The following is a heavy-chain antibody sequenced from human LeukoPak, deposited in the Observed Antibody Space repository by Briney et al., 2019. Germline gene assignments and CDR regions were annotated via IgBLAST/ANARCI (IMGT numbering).Heavy chain of an antibody. CDR3: AKVPRSGQLLYSGELLSWFDY. V-gene: IGHV3-30*18. Sequence: SSAAADFISISYGYQRFRRPPAKGREWGAVISNDGSNKYYQASVKGRFTISRDNSKNPLLLQMNSLRAEDTAVYFCAKVPRSGQLLYSGELLSWFDYWGQGTLVTVSS. CDR1: DFISISYG. J-gene: IGHJ4*02. CDR2: ISNDGSNK. D-gene: IGHD3-10*01.